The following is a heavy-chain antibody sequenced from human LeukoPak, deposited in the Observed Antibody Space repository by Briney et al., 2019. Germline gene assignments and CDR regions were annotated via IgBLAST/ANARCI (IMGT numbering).Heavy chain of an antibody. Sequence: SVKVSCKASGGTFSSYAISWVRQAPGQGLEWMGGIIPILGTANYAQKFQGRVTITADESTSTAYMELSSLRSEDTAVYYCARSGDDSSGYYHGGWFDPWGQGTLVTVSS. CDR3: ARSGDDSSGYYHGGWFDP. CDR2: IIPILGTA. D-gene: IGHD3-22*01. CDR1: GGTFSSYA. V-gene: IGHV1-69*13. J-gene: IGHJ5*02.